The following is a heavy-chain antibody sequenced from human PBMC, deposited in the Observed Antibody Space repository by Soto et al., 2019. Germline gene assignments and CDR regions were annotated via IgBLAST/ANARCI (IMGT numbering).Heavy chain of an antibody. Sequence: GGSLRLSCAASGFTFDDYAMYWVRQVLGKGPEWVSSISWNSGNIGYADSVKGRFTTSRDNAENSLYLQMNSLRPEDTALYYCVRSKGGYSYGTPFDYWGQGT. CDR1: GFTFDDYA. D-gene: IGHD5-18*01. CDR2: ISWNSGNI. CDR3: VRSKGGYSYGTPFDY. V-gene: IGHV3-9*01. J-gene: IGHJ4*02.